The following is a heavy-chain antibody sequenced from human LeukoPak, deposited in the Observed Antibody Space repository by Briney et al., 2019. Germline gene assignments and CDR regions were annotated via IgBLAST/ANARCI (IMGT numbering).Heavy chain of an antibody. CDR1: GYSFTSYC. Sequence: GESLKISCKGSGYSFTSYCLAWVRQMPGKGLDWMGIIYPCDPDTRHTPSFQGQDTISADKSITTAYLQWSRLKASDTAMYYCARAIDISVVYGAYFDYWGQGTLVTVSS. D-gene: IGHD4/OR15-4a*01. V-gene: IGHV5-51*01. CDR2: IYPCDPDT. J-gene: IGHJ4*01. CDR3: ARAIDISVVYGAYFDY.